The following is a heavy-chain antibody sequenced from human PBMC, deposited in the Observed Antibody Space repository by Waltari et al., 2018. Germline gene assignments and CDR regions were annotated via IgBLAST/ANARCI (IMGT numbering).Heavy chain of an antibody. J-gene: IGHJ4*02. CDR1: GFPFTTYA. CDR3: AKDMTRYSSSSDFDH. D-gene: IGHD6-6*01. Sequence: EVQLLESGGGLVQPGGSLTLSCAASGFPFTTYAMSWVRQGPGKGLEWVSGINDNGESTYYADFVKGRFTISRDNSKNTLYLRMHSLRAEDTALYYCAKDMTRYSSSSDFDHWGQGTLVTVSS. CDR2: INDNGEST. V-gene: IGHV3-23*01.